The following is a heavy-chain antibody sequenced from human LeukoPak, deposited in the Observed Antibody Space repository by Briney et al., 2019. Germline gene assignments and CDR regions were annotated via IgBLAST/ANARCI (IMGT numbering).Heavy chain of an antibody. CDR2: IYYSGST. D-gene: IGHD2-2*02. J-gene: IGHJ4*02. Sequence: PSQTLSLTCTVSGGSINNGGYYWGWIRQHPGKGLEWIGYIYYSGSTYYNPSLKSRVTISVDRSKNQFSLKLSSVTAADTAVYYCARVGCSSTSCYTTPPPTPLFDYWGQGTLVTVSS. CDR1: GGSINNGGYY. CDR3: ARVGCSSTSCYTTPPPTPLFDY. V-gene: IGHV4-31*03.